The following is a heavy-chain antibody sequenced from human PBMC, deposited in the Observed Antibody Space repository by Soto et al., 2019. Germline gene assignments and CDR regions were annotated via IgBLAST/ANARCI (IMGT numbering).Heavy chain of an antibody. CDR2: IYYSGST. CDR3: ARFEGSGWYGNYYYGMDV. V-gene: IGHV4-59*01. D-gene: IGHD6-19*01. Sequence: SETLSLTCTVSGGSISSYYWSWIRQPPGKGLEWIGYIYYSGSTNYNPSLKSRVTISVDTSKNQFPLKLSSVTAADTAVYYCARFEGSGWYGNYYYGMDVWGQGTTVTVSS. CDR1: GGSISSYY. J-gene: IGHJ6*02.